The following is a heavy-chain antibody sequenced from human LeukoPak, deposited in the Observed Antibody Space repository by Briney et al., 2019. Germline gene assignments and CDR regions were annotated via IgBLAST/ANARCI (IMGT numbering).Heavy chain of an antibody. CDR3: AKDGIVVVPAAIRR. D-gene: IGHD2-2*02. Sequence: PGGSLRLSCAASGFTFSDYYMSWIRQAPGKGLEWVSAISGSGGSTYYADSVKGRFTISRDNSKNTLYLQMNSLRAEDTAVYYCAKDGIVVVPAAIRRWGQGTLVTVSS. J-gene: IGHJ4*02. CDR1: GFTFSDYY. CDR2: ISGSGGST. V-gene: IGHV3-23*01.